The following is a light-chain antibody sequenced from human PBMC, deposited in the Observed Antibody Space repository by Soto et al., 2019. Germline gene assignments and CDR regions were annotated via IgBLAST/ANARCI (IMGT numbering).Light chain of an antibody. CDR2: GAS. CDR3: QQYGRSLT. V-gene: IGKV3-20*01. J-gene: IGKJ4*01. CDR1: QSVSSSY. Sequence: EIVLKQCAGTLSLSPGERATLCCRASQSVSSSYLAWYQQKPGQAPRLLIYGASSRATGIPDRFSGSGSGTDFTLTISRLEPEDFAVYYCQQYGRSLTFGGGTKVDIK.